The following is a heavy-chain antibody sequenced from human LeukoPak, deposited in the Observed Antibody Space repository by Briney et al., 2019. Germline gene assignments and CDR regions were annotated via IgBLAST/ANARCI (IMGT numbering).Heavy chain of an antibody. J-gene: IGHJ3*02. Sequence: GASVKGSCKVSGYTLTELSMHWVRQAPGKGLEWRGGFDPEDGETIYAQKFQGRVTMTEDTSTDTAYMELSSLRSEDTAVYYCAAWYHNDDDLDIWGQGTMVTVSS. CDR3: AAWYHNDDDLDI. V-gene: IGHV1-24*01. CDR2: FDPEDGET. D-gene: IGHD2-2*01. CDR1: GYTLTELS.